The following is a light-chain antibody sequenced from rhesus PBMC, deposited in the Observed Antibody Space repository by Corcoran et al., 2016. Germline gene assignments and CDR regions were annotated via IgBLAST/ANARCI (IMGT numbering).Light chain of an antibody. J-gene: IGKJ1*01. Sequence: DIQMTQSPSSLSASVGDRVTITCRASQGITNDLAWYQQKPGETPKLLIYEASSLQSGIPSRFSGSGSGTDFTRTISSLQSEDFASYYCQHYYSTPWTFGQGTKVEIK. CDR2: EAS. CDR3: QHYYSTPWT. CDR1: QGITND. V-gene: IGKV1-25*01.